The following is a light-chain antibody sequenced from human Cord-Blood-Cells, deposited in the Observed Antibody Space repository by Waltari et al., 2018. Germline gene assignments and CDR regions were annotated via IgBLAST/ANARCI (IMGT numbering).Light chain of an antibody. Sequence: QSALTQPPSASGSPGQSVTISCTGTSSDVGGYNYVSWYQQHPGKAPKLMLYAVSKRPSGVPDRFAGSKSGNTASLTVSGLQAEDEADYYCSSYAGSNNLVFGGGTKLTVL. CDR3: SSYAGSNNLV. CDR2: AVS. V-gene: IGLV2-8*01. CDR1: SSDVGGYNY. J-gene: IGLJ2*01.